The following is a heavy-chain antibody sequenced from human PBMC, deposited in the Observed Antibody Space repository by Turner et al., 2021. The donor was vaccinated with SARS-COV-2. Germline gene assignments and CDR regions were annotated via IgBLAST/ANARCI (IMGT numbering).Heavy chain of an antibody. Sequence: QVRLVESGGGVVQPGRSLRLSCEAAGFTLTIHAMHGVRQASGKGLEWVAVVSVDGSTKYYADSVKGRFTIYRDNSKDTVSLQINSLRLEDTAVFYCVRDRSIMGSTLFDNWGQGSLVTVSS. CDR3: VRDRSIMGSTLFDN. CDR2: VSVDGSTK. D-gene: IGHD1-26*01. V-gene: IGHV3-30-3*01. CDR1: GFTLTIHA. J-gene: IGHJ1*01.